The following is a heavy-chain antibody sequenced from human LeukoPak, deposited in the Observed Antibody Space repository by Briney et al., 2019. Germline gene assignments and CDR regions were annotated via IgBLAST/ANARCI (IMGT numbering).Heavy chain of an antibody. Sequence: SETLSLTCTVSGGSISSYYRSWVRQPPGKGLEWIGFIYDSGSTNYNPSLKSRVTISVDTSKNQFSLKLNSVTAADTAVYYCARHVTAVAGNWYFDYWGQGTLVTVSS. D-gene: IGHD6-19*01. CDR2: IYDSGST. J-gene: IGHJ4*02. V-gene: IGHV4-59*08. CDR3: ARHVTAVAGNWYFDY. CDR1: GGSISSYY.